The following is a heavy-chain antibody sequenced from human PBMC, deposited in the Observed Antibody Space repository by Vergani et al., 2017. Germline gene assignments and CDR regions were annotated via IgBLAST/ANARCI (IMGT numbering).Heavy chain of an antibody. J-gene: IGHJ3*02. CDR3: ARGKDVVVVPAATNAFEI. Sequence: EVQLVESGGGLVQPGGSLKLSCAASGFTFRSYWMSWVRQAPGKGLEWVANIKQAGSGKYYVESVKGRCTIARDNAKNSLYLQLNSRRAEDTAVYYCARGKDVVVVPAATNAFEIWGQGTMVTVSS. CDR2: IKQAGSGK. V-gene: IGHV3-7*01. CDR1: GFTFRSYW. D-gene: IGHD2-2*01.